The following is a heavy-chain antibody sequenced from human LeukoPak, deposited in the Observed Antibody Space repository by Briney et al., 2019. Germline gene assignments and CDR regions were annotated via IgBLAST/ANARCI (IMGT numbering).Heavy chain of an antibody. V-gene: IGHV3-11*01. Sequence: GGSLRLSCAASGFTFSDYYMSWIRQAPGEGLEWVSYISSSGSTIYYADSVKGRFTISRDNAKNSLYLQMNSLRAEDAAVYYCASQKGWGYRNLGQFDYWGQGTLVTVSS. D-gene: IGHD5-18*01. CDR1: GFTFSDYY. CDR2: ISSSGSTI. CDR3: ASQKGWGYRNLGQFDY. J-gene: IGHJ4*02.